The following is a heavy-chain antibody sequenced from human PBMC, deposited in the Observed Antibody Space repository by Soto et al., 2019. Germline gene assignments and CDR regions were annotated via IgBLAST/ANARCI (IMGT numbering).Heavy chain of an antibody. CDR3: ARETKAHYDYVWGSYRSHPDQAFDI. CDR1: GGTFSSYA. CDR2: IIPIFGTA. J-gene: IGHJ3*02. Sequence: GASVKVSCKASGGTFSSYAISWVRQAPGQGLEWMGGIIPIFGTANYAQKFQGRVTITADESTSTAYMELSSLRSEDTAVYYCARETKAHYDYVWGSYRSHPDQAFDIWGQGTMVTVSS. D-gene: IGHD3-16*02. V-gene: IGHV1-69*13.